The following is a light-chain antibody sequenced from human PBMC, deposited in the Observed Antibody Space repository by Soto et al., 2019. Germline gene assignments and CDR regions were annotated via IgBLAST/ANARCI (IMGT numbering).Light chain of an antibody. CDR3: QQLSRYPLT. CDR1: QALSNY. V-gene: IGKV1-9*01. Sequence: DIQMPQSPYSPSASVGTTVTITCRASQALSNYLAWYQQKPGKAPDLLIYSASTLQSGVPSRFSGSGSETEFSLTIRALQPEDFATYYCQQLSRYPLTFGGGTKVDIK. J-gene: IGKJ4*01. CDR2: SAS.